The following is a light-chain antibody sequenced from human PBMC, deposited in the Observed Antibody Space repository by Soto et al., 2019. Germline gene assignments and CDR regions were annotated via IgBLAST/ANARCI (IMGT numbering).Light chain of an antibody. J-gene: IGLJ1*01. V-gene: IGLV1-36*01. CDR1: SSNIGNNA. Sequence: SVLTQPPSVSEAPRQRVTISCSGSSSNIGNNAVNWYQQLPGKAPKLLIYYDDLLPSGVSDRFSGSKSGTSASLAISGLQSEDEADYYCAAWDESLNGYVFGTGPKVTVL. CDR3: AAWDESLNGYV. CDR2: YDD.